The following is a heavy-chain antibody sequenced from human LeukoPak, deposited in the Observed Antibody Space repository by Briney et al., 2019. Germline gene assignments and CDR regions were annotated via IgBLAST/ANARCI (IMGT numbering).Heavy chain of an antibody. Sequence: SETLSLTCTVSGGSISSYYWSWIRQPPGKGLEWIGYIYYSGSTNYNPSLKSRVTISVDTSKNQFSLKLSSVTAADTAVYYCARGKLKRGYSYGYGYSDYWGQGTLVTVSS. CDR2: IYYSGST. CDR3: ARGKLKRGYSYGYGYSDY. V-gene: IGHV4-59*01. D-gene: IGHD5-18*01. J-gene: IGHJ4*02. CDR1: GGSISSYY.